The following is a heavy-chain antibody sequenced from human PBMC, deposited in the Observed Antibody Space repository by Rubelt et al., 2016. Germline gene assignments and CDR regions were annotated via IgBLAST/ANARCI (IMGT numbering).Heavy chain of an antibody. Sequence: QVQLQESGPGLVKPSETLSLTCTVSGYSISSGYYWGWIRQPPGKGLEWIGTISHSGGTFYSPSLKSRVTISADTSKNQFSRRLGSVTAADTAGYYCARDLGRSGYASCSDYWGRGTLVTVSS. CDR2: ISHSGGT. CDR1: GYSISSGYY. CDR3: ARDLGRSGYASCSDY. J-gene: IGHJ4*02. D-gene: IGHD5-12*01. V-gene: IGHV4-38-2*02.